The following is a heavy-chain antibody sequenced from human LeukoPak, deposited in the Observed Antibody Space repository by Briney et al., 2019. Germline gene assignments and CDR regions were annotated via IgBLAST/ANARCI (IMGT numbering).Heavy chain of an antibody. V-gene: IGHV4-4*07. CDR1: GGSITDSF. CDR2: IYSSGIT. D-gene: IGHD4-11*01. J-gene: IGHJ5*02. CDR3: ASDRDYNNYRLFDP. Sequence: SETLSLTCTVSGGSITDSFWTWIRQPAGKGLEWIGRIYSSGITNCSPSLKSRVTMSVDTSKNQFSLKLNSVTAADAAVYYCASDRDYNNYRLFDPWGQGTLVTVSS.